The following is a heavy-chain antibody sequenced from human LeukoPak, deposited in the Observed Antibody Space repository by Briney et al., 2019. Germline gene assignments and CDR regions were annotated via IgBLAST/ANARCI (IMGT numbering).Heavy chain of an antibody. D-gene: IGHD2-2*01. CDR1: GYTFTSYG. J-gene: IGHJ4*02. CDR2: ISAYNGNT. Sequence: VASVKVSCKASGYTFTSYGISWVRQAPGQGLEWMGWISAYNGNTNYAQELQGRVTMTTDTSTSTAYMELRSLRSDDTAVYYCARESRYCSSTSCSLFDYWGQGTLVTVSS. CDR3: ARESRYCSSTSCSLFDY. V-gene: IGHV1-18*01.